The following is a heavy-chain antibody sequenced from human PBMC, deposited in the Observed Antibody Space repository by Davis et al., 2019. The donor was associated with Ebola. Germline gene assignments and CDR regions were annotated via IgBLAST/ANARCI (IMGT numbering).Heavy chain of an antibody. Sequence: SETLSLTCAVYGGSFSGYYWSWIRQPPGKGLEWSGEINHSGSTNYNPSLKSRVTISVDTSKNQFSLKLSSVTAADTAVYYCASGKGVREYPPYYYYYYGMDVWGQGTTVTVSS. CDR3: ASGKGVREYPPYYYYYYGMDV. D-gene: IGHD2-2*01. J-gene: IGHJ6*02. CDR2: INHSGST. CDR1: GGSFSGYY. V-gene: IGHV4-34*01.